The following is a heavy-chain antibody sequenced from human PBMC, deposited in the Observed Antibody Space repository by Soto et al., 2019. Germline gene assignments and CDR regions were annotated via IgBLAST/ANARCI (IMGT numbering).Heavy chain of an antibody. J-gene: IGHJ4*02. D-gene: IGHD3-22*01. CDR2: IFSDNER. CDR1: GFSLTTGKMG. CDR3: ARMTYYYDSSGLDY. Sequence: SGPTLVNPTETLTLTCTVSGFSLTTGKMGVSWIRHPPGKALEWLAHIFSDNERSYSTSLKTRLTISKDTSKNQVVLTMTNMDLVDTATYYCARMTYYYDSSGLDYWGQGTLVTVSS. V-gene: IGHV2-26*01.